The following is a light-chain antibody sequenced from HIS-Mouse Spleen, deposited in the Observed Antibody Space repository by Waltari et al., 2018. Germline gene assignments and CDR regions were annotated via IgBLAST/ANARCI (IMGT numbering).Light chain of an antibody. Sequence: EIVMTQSPATLSVSPGERATLPCRASQSVSSNLAWYQQKPGQAPRLLIYGASTRATGISARFSGSGSGTEFTLTISSMQSEDFAVYYCQQYNNWPPWTFGQGTKVEIK. V-gene: IGKV3-15*01. CDR1: QSVSSN. CDR2: GAS. J-gene: IGKJ1*01. CDR3: QQYNNWPPWT.